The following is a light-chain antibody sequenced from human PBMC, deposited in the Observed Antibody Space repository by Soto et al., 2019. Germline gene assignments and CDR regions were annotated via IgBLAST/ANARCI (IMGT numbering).Light chain of an antibody. Sequence: DIPMTQSPSTLSASVVDRVTMXGRASQSISSWLAWYQQKPGKAPKLLIYKASSLESGVPSRFSGSGSGTEFTLTISSLQPDDFATYYCQQYNSYSQTFGQGTKVDIK. CDR2: KAS. J-gene: IGKJ1*01. V-gene: IGKV1-5*03. CDR1: QSISSW. CDR3: QQYNSYSQT.